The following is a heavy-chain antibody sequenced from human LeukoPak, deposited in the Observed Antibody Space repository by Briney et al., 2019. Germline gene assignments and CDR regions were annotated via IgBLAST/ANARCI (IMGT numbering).Heavy chain of an antibody. CDR1: GGTFSSYA. D-gene: IGHD5-18*01. CDR2: IIPIFGTA. Sequence: EASVKVSCKASGGTFSSYAISWVRQAPGQGLEWMGGIIPIFGTANYAQKFQGRVTITADESTSTAYMELSSLRSEDTAVYYCASDRLPAMVTVWGQGTLVTVSS. J-gene: IGHJ4*02. V-gene: IGHV1-69*01. CDR3: ASDRLPAMVTV.